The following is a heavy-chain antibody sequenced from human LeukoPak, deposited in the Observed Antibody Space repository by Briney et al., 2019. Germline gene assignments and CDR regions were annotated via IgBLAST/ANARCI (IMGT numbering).Heavy chain of an antibody. CDR1: GFTFSSYW. D-gene: IGHD7-27*01. Sequence: PGGSLRLSCAASGFTFSSYWLSWVRQAPGKGLEWVANINQDGSESYYVDSVKGRFAISRDNAKNSLYLQMNSLRPEDTAVYFCARAMSNWGHPEAYWGQGTLVTVSS. CDR2: INQDGSES. CDR3: ARAMSNWGHPEAY. J-gene: IGHJ4*02. V-gene: IGHV3-7*03.